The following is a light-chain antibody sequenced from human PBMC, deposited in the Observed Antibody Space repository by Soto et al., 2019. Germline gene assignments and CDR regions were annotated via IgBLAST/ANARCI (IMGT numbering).Light chain of an antibody. CDR3: CSYAGGGTFV. J-gene: IGLJ1*01. CDR1: SSDVGNYNL. CDR2: EGT. V-gene: IGLV2-23*01. Sequence: QSALTQPASVSGSPGQSITISCFGTSSDVGNYNLVSWFQQHPGKAPKLIIYEGTKRPSGISNRFSGSNSGNTASLTISGLQTEDEAAYHCCSYAGGGTFVFGSGTKLTVL.